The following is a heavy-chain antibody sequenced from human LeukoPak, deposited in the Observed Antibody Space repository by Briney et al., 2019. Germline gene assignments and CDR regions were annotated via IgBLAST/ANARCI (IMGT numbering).Heavy chain of an antibody. J-gene: IGHJ6*03. CDR3: AREPAASYYYYMDV. CDR2: ISAYNGNT. Sequence: ASVKVSCKASGYTFTSYGISWVRQAPGQGLEWMGWISAYNGNTNYALKLQGRVTMTTDTSTSTAYMELRSLRSDDTAVYYCAREPAASYYYYMDVWGKGTTVTVSS. V-gene: IGHV1-18*01. CDR1: GYTFTSYG. D-gene: IGHD2-2*01.